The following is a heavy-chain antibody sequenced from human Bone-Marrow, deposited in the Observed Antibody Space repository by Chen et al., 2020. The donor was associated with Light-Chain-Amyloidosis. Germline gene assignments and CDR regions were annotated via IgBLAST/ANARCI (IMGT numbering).Heavy chain of an antibody. CDR3: ARDPLYGSGDSWHGLDV. V-gene: IGHV4-59*01. D-gene: IGHD3-10*01. CDR2: LYYTGTT. Sequence: QVQLQESGPGLVKPSETLALTCTVSGGSLSSYYWNWILQTPGKGLEWIGYLYYTGTTNYNPSLESRVTISVDRSKNQFFLKLKSVTAADTAVYYCARDPLYGSGDSWHGLDVWGHGTTVIVSS. CDR1: GGSLSSYY. J-gene: IGHJ6*02.